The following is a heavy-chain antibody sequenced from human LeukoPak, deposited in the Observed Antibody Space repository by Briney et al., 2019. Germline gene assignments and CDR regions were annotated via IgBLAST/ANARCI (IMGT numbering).Heavy chain of an antibody. CDR2: INHSGST. J-gene: IGHJ3*02. V-gene: IGHV4-34*01. Sequence: SETLSLTCAVYGGSFSGYYWSWIRQPPGKGLEWIGEINHSGSTNYNPSLKSRVTISVDTSKNQFSLKLSSVTAADTAVYYCARGRRYSYGSRGGGSFDIWGQGTMVTVSS. D-gene: IGHD5-18*01. CDR1: GGSFSGYY. CDR3: ARGRRYSYGSRGGGSFDI.